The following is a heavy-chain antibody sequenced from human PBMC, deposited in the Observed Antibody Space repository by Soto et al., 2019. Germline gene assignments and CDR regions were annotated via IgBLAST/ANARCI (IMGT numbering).Heavy chain of an antibody. D-gene: IGHD5-12*01. CDR1: GGTFSSYA. Sequence: QVQLVQSGAEVKKPGSSVKVSCKASGGTFSSYAISWVRQAPGQGLEWMGGIIPIFGTANYAQKFQGRVTSTADEYTSTADMELSSLRSEDTAVYYCAREGVDSPDQPGYGMDVWGQGTTVTVSS. V-gene: IGHV1-69*12. CDR2: IIPIFGTA. J-gene: IGHJ6*02. CDR3: AREGVDSPDQPGYGMDV.